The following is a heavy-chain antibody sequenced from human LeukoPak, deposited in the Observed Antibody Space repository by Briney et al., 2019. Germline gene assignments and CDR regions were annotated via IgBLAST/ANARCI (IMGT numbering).Heavy chain of an antibody. J-gene: IGHJ4*02. CDR1: GGTFSSYA. V-gene: IGHV1-69*05. CDR3: ATVGYCSSTSCYPPLY. CDR2: IIPIFGTA. Sequence: SVKVSCKASGGTFSSYAISWVRQAPGQGLEWMGGIIPIFGTANYAQKFQGRVTITTDESTSTAYMELSSLRSEDAAVYYCATVGYCSSTSCYPPLYWGQGTLVTVSS. D-gene: IGHD2-2*01.